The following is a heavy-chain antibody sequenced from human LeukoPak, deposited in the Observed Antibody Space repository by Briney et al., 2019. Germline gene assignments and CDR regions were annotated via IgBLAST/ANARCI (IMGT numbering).Heavy chain of an antibody. CDR2: IKPNSGDT. CDR3: ARDRGYSYGPYAFDI. J-gene: IGHJ3*02. D-gene: IGHD5-18*01. Sequence: ASVKVSCKASGYTFTGYYLHWVRQAPGQGLEWVGWIKPNSGDTNYAQKFQGRVTMTRDTSISTVYMELSRLRSDDTAVYYCARDRGYSYGPYAFDIWGQGTMVTVSS. CDR1: GYTFTGYY. V-gene: IGHV1-2*02.